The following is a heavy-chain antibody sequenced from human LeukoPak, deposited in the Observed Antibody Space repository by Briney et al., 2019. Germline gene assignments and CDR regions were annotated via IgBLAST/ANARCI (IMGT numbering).Heavy chain of an antibody. CDR2: IKQDGGER. V-gene: IGHV3-7*04. CDR1: GFTFSNYW. Sequence: GGSLRLSCAASGFTFSNYWMSWVRQAPGKGLEWVANIKQDGGERYFVDSVKGRFTISRDNAKNSLFLQMNSLRAEDTAVYYCARDRAGFLDAFDIWGQGTMVTVSS. CDR3: ARDRAGFLDAFDI. J-gene: IGHJ3*02. D-gene: IGHD3-10*01.